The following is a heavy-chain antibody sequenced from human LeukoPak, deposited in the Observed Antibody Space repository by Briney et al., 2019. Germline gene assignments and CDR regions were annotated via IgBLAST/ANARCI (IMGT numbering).Heavy chain of an antibody. CDR3: ARDVRGSGPFKDDAFDI. D-gene: IGHD3-10*01. Sequence: GGSLRLSCAASGFTVSSNYMSWVRQAPGKGLEWVSVIYSGGSTYYADSVKGRFTISRDNSKNTLYPQMNSLRAEDTAVYYCARDVRGSGPFKDDAFDIWGQGTMVTVSS. J-gene: IGHJ3*02. V-gene: IGHV3-53*01. CDR1: GFTVSSNY. CDR2: IYSGGST.